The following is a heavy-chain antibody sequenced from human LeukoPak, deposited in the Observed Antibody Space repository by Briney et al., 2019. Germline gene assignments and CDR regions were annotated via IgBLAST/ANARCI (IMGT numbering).Heavy chain of an antibody. Sequence: SETLSLTCAVYGGSFSGYYWSWIRQPPGKGLEWIGEINHSGSTNYNPSLKSRVTISVDTSKNQFSLKLSSVTAADTAVYYCARAYSGSYHDAFDIWAQGTMVTVSS. CDR2: INHSGST. CDR3: ARAYSGSYHDAFDI. V-gene: IGHV4-34*01. J-gene: IGHJ3*02. CDR1: GGSFSGYY. D-gene: IGHD1-26*01.